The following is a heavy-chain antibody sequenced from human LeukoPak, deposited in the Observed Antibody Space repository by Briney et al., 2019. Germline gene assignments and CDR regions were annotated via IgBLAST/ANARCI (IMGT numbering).Heavy chain of an antibody. CDR2: ISSSSSYI. CDR1: GFTFSSYS. D-gene: IGHD3-10*01. V-gene: IGHV3-21*01. J-gene: IGHJ6*03. Sequence: GGSLRLSCAASGFTFSSYSMNWVRQAPGKGLEWVSSISSSSSYIYYADSVKGRFTISRDNAKNSLYLQMNSLRAEDTAVYYCARGGYYYGSGSYSEYYYYMDVWGKGTTVTVSS. CDR3: ARGGYYYGSGSYSEYYYYMDV.